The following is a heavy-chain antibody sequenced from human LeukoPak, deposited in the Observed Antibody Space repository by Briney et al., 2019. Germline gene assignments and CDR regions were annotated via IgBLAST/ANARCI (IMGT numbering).Heavy chain of an antibody. CDR2: ISPNSDDT. CDR3: ARQRGSGWAPDSFDI. J-gene: IGHJ3*02. Sequence: ASVKVSCKASGYTFTVYYMHWVRQAPGQGLEWMGWISPNSDDTNYAQKFQGRVTMTRDTSISTAYMDLSSLRSDDTAVYYCARQRGSGWAPDSFDIWGQGTMVTVSS. V-gene: IGHV1-2*02. CDR1: GYTFTVYY. D-gene: IGHD6-19*01.